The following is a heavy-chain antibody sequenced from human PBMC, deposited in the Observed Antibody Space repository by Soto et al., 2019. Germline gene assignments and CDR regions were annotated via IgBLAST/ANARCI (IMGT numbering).Heavy chain of an antibody. CDR1: GFTFSSYA. CDR3: AKAPSRATAGPGGYYYYGMDV. J-gene: IGHJ6*02. D-gene: IGHD6-13*01. V-gene: IGHV3-23*01. CDR2: ISGSGGSA. Sequence: GGSLRLSCAASGFTFSSYAMSWVRQAPGKGLEWVSAISGSGGSAYYADSVKGRFTISRDNSKNTLYLQMNSLRAEDTAVYYCAKAPSRATAGPGGYYYYGMDVWGQGTTVT.